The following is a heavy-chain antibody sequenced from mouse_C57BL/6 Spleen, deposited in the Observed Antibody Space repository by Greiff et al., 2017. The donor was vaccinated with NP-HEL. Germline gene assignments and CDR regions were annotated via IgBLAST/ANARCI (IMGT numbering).Heavy chain of an antibody. CDR2: INYDGSST. D-gene: IGHD1-1*01. J-gene: IGHJ1*03. V-gene: IGHV5-16*01. CDR1: GFTFSDYY. CDR3: ARDLYGSSHWYFDV. Sequence: DVQLVESEGGLVQPGSSMKLSCTASGFTFSDYYMAWVRQVPEKGLEWVANINYDGSSTYYLDSLKSRFIISRDNAKNILYLQMSSLKSEDTATYYCARDLYGSSHWYFDVWGTGTTVTVSS.